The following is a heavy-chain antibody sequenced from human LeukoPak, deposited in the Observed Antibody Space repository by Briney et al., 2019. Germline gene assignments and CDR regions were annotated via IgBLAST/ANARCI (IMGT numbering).Heavy chain of an antibody. Sequence: ASVKVSCKVSGYTLTELSMHWVRQAPGKGLEWMGGFDPEDGETIYAQKFQGRVTMTEDTSTDTAYMELSSLKSEDTAVHYCARGKKGDYVDEVIVWYYYMTSGAKGPRSPSP. CDR1: GYTLTELS. J-gene: IGHJ6*03. CDR3: ARGKKGDYVDEVIVWYYYMTS. V-gene: IGHV1-24*01. D-gene: IGHD4-17*01. CDR2: FDPEDGET.